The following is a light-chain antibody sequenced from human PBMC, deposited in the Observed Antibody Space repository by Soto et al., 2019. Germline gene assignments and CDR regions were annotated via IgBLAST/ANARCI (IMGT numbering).Light chain of an antibody. CDR1: SSDVGDYNY. J-gene: IGLJ3*02. CDR3: SSYTSSSTWV. V-gene: IGLV2-14*01. CDR2: GVT. Sequence: QSVLTQPASVSGSPGQSITISCTGTSSDVGDYNYVSWYQQHPGKAPKLLIYGVTNRPSGVSNRFSGSKSGNTASLTISGLQAEDEAHYYRSSYTSSSTWVFGGGTKLTVL.